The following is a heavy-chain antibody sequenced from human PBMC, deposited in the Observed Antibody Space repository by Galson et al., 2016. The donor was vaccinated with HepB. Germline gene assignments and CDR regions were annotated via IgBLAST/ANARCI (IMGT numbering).Heavy chain of an antibody. V-gene: IGHV3-30*14. J-gene: IGHJ4*02. D-gene: IGHD6-6*01. CDR1: GFTFSSYA. CDR3: ARGPAYSSSPPFDY. CDR2: ISYDGSNK. Sequence: SLRLSCAASGFTFSSYAMHWVRQAPGKGLEWVAVISYDGSNKYYADSVKGRFTISRENAKNSLYLQMNDLRAGDTAVYYCARGPAYSSSPPFDYWGQGTLVAVSS.